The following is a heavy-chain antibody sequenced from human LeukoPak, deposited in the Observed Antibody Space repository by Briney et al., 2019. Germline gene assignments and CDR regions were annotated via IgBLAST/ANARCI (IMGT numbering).Heavy chain of an antibody. Sequence: GGSLRLSCAASGFTFTDYPMNWVRQAPGKGLEWVSAISGGGHSTYYADSVKGRFTISRDNSKNTLYLQMNSLRAEDTAVYFCAKGLEPGAFDIWGQGTRVTVSS. J-gene: IGHJ3*02. CDR2: ISGGGHST. CDR1: GFTFTDYP. CDR3: AKGLEPGAFDI. V-gene: IGHV3-23*01. D-gene: IGHD1-1*01.